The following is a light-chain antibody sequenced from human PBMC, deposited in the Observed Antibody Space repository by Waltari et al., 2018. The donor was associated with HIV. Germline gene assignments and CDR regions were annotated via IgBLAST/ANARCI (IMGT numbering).Light chain of an antibody. V-gene: IGLV3-21*01. CDR3: QVWDTNTDQYVI. CDR1: NIGSKS. Sequence: SYVLTQSPSVSVAPGKTARITCGGKNIGSKSVNWYQQQPGQAPVMVIYHDTDRPSGISDRFSGSNSEDTATLTIRRVEAGDEADYYCQVWDTNTDQYVIFGGGTNLAV. J-gene: IGLJ2*01. CDR2: HDT.